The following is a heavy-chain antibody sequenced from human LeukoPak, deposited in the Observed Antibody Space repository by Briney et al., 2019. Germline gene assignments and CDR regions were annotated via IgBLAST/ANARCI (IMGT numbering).Heavy chain of an antibody. J-gene: IGHJ6*02. Sequence: SETLSLTCTVSGGSISSYYWSWIRQPPGKGLEWIGYIYYSGSTNYNPSLKSRVTISVDTSKNQFSLKLSSVTAADAAVYYCARDRSKYYGMDVWGQGTTVTVS. CDR1: GGSISSYY. CDR3: ARDRSKYYGMDV. V-gene: IGHV4-59*01. CDR2: IYYSGST.